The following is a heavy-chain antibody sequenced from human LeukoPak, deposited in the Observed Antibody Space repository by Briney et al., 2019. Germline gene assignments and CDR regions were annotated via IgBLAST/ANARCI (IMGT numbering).Heavy chain of an antibody. J-gene: IGHJ4*02. D-gene: IGHD6-13*01. Sequence: GGSLRLSCAASGFTFSSYSMNWVRQAPGKGLEWVSSISSSSSYIYYTDSVKGRFTISRDNAKNSLYLQMNSLRAVDTAVYYCARDSRAAADVVPFDYWGQGTLVTVSS. CDR3: ARDSRAAADVVPFDY. CDR2: ISSSSSYI. CDR1: GFTFSSYS. V-gene: IGHV3-21*01.